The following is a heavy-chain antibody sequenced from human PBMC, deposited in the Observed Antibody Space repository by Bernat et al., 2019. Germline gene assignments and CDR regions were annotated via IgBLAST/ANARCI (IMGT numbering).Heavy chain of an antibody. CDR1: GFTFSSYW. CDR2: INSDGSST. CDR3: ARDQCYDFWSGYAFTYYYYGMDV. D-gene: IGHD3-3*01. J-gene: IGHJ6*02. V-gene: IGHV3-74*01. Sequence: EVQLVESGGGLVQPGGSLRLSCAASGFTFSSYWMHWVRQAPGKGLVWVSRINSDGSSTSYADSVKGRFTISRDNAKNTLYLQMNSLRAEDTAVYYCARDQCYDFWSGYAFTYYYYGMDVWGQGTTVTVSS.